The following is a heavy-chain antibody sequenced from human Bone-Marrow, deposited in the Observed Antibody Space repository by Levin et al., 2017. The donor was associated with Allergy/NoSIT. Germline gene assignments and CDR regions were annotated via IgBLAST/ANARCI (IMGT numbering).Heavy chain of an antibody. D-gene: IGHD6-19*01. V-gene: IGHV1-69*13. J-gene: IGHJ4*02. CDR1: GGTFSSYA. CDR2: IIPIFGTA. Sequence: RASVKVSCKASGGTFSSYAISWVRQAPGQGLEWMGGIIPIFGTANYAQKFQGRVTITADESTSTAYMELSSLRSEDTAVYYCASVYSSGWRQFDYWGQGTLVTVSS. CDR3: ASVYSSGWRQFDY.